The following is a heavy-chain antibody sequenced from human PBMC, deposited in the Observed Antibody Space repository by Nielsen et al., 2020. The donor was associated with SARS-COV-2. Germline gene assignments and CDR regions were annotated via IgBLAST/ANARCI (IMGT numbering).Heavy chain of an antibody. CDR2: IFPGDSDT. CDR3: ARWVSGSYYWFDP. CDR1: GYSFTNYW. Sequence: GESLKISCQGSGYSFTNYWIAWVRQMPGKGLEWMGIIFPGDSDTRYSPSFEGQVTFSADKSISTAYLQWSSLKASDTAMYYCARWVSGSYYWFDPWGQGTLVTVSS. J-gene: IGHJ5*02. D-gene: IGHD1-26*01. V-gene: IGHV5-51*01.